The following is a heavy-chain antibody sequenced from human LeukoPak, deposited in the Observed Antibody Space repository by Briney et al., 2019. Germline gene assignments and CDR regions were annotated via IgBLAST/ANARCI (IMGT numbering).Heavy chain of an antibody. CDR1: GYTFTGYY. V-gene: IGHV1-2*02. Sequence: ASVKVTCKASGYTFTGYYMHWVRRAPGQGLEWMGWINPNSGGTNYAQKFQGRVTMTRDTSISTAYMELSRLRSDDTAVYYCARVRLPLGYCSSTSCYTWFDPWGQGTLVTVSS. CDR3: ARVRLPLGYCSSTSCYTWFDP. D-gene: IGHD2-2*02. J-gene: IGHJ5*02. CDR2: INPNSGGT.